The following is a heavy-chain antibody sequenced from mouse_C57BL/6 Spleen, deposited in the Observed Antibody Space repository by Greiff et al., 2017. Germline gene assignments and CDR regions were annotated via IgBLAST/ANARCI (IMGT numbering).Heavy chain of an antibody. Sequence: EVQLQQSGPELVKPGDSVKISCKASGYSFTGYFMNWVIQSHGKSLEWIGRINPYDGDTFYNQKFKGKATLTVDKSSSTAHMELRSLTSEDAAVYYCARGGLRDDFDYWGQGTTLTVSS. V-gene: IGHV1-20*01. CDR3: ARGGLRDDFDY. CDR2: INPYDGDT. J-gene: IGHJ2*01. CDR1: GYSFTGYF. D-gene: IGHD3-1*01.